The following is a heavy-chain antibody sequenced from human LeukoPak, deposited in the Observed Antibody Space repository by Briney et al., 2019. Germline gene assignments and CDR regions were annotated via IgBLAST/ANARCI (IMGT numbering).Heavy chain of an antibody. CDR2: ILSDGSKE. V-gene: IGHV3-33*01. Sequence: GGSLRLSCAASGFTFSSYGMHWVRQAPGKGLEWVAVILSDGSKEFYTDSVKGRFTISRDNSKNTLYLQMNSLRAEDTAVYYCVSLSGPFDYWGQGTLVTVSS. J-gene: IGHJ4*02. D-gene: IGHD6-19*01. CDR1: GFTFSSYG. CDR3: VSLSGPFDY.